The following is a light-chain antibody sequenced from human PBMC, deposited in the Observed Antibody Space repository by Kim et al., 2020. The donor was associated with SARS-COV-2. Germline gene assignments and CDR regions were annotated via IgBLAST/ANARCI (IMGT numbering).Light chain of an antibody. CDR1: QSVLYSSNNKNY. V-gene: IGKV4-1*01. J-gene: IGKJ1*01. CDR3: QQYYSNWT. Sequence: RATINCKSSQSVLYSSNNKNYLAWYQQKPGQPPKLLIYWASTRESGVPDRFSGSGSGTDFTLTISSLQAEGVAVYYCQQYYSNWTFGQGTKVDIK. CDR2: WAS.